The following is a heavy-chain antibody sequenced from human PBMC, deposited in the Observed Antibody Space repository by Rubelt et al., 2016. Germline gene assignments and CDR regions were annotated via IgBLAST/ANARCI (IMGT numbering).Heavy chain of an antibody. D-gene: IGHD6-13*01. CDR1: TFTGYY. J-gene: IGHJ5*02. V-gene: IGHV1-2*06. CDR2: INPNSGGT. CDR3: TRHTDSSSWYVHNWFDP. Sequence: TFTGYYMHWVRQAPGQGLEWMGRINPNSGGTNYAQKFQGRVTMTTDTSTSTAYMELSSLRSEDTAVYYCTRHTDSSSWYVHNWFDPWGQGTLVTVSS.